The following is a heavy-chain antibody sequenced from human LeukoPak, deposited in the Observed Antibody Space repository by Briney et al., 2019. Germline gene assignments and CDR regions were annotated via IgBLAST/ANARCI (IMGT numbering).Heavy chain of an antibody. D-gene: IGHD3-9*01. Sequence: GGSLRLSCAASGFTFSSYSMNWVRQAPGKGLEWVSSISSSSSYIYYADSVKGRFTISRDNAKNSLYLQMNSLRAEDTAVYYCARPILTGYYLPFDYWGQGTLVTVSS. J-gene: IGHJ4*02. CDR3: ARPILTGYYLPFDY. CDR2: ISSSSSYI. V-gene: IGHV3-21*01. CDR1: GFTFSSYS.